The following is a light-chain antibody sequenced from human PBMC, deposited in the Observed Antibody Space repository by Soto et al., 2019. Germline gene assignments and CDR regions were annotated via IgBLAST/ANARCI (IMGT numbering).Light chain of an antibody. Sequence: QSALTQPRSVSGSPGQSVTISCTGTSSDVGGYNSVSWYQQHPGKAPKLVICEVSNRPSGVSSRFSGSKSGNTASLTISGLRAEDEADYYCTSFTTTNIWVFGGGTKLTVL. V-gene: IGLV2-14*01. CDR3: TSFTTTNIWV. CDR2: EVS. CDR1: SSDVGGYNS. J-gene: IGLJ3*02.